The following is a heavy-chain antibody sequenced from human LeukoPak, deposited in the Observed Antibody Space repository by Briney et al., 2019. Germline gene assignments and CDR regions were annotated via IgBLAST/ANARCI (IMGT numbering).Heavy chain of an antibody. Sequence: GGSLRLSCAASGFTFSSYWMSWVRQAPGKGLEWVANIKQDGSEKYYVDSVKGRFTISRDNAKNSLYLQMNSLRAEDTAVYYCARALRFLGVVPAATSSHFDYWGQGTLVAVSS. V-gene: IGHV3-7*01. J-gene: IGHJ4*02. CDR3: ARALRFLGVVPAATSSHFDY. D-gene: IGHD2-2*01. CDR1: GFTFSSYW. CDR2: IKQDGSEK.